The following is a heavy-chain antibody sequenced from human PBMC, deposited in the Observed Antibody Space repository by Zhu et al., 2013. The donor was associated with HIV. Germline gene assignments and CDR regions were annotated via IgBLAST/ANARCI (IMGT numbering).Heavy chain of an antibody. V-gene: IGHV4-59*01. CDR3: ARASHHYDSSGYYYDWFDP. D-gene: IGHD3-22*01. CDR2: VYHSGSA. Sequence: QVQLQESGPGLVNPSETLSLTCTVSGGSIRSYYWTWIRQTPGKGLEWIGYVYHSGSANYNPSLKSRVTISVDMSKNQFSLKLRSVTAEDTAVHYCARASHHYDSSGYYYDWFDPWGQGNLVTVSS. J-gene: IGHJ5*02. CDR1: GGSIRSYY.